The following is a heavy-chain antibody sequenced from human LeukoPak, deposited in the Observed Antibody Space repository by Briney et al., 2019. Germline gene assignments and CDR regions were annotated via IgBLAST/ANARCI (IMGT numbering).Heavy chain of an antibody. V-gene: IGHV3-7*01. J-gene: IGHJ6*02. CDR1: GFTFSSYW. CDR2: IKQDGSEK. Sequence: GGSLRLSCAASGFTFSSYWMTWVRQAPGQGLEWVANIKQDGSEKYYVDSVKGRFTISRDNAKNSLYLQMNSLRAEDTAVYYCARAPHYSNYGPYYYGMDVWGQGTTVTVSS. CDR3: ARAPHYSNYGPYYYGMDV. D-gene: IGHD4-11*01.